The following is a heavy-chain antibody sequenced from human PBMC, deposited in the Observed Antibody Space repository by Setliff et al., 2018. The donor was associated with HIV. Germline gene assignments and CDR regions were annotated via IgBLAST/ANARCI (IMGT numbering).Heavy chain of an antibody. V-gene: IGHV1-46*01. Sequence: GASVKVSCKASGYTFTRYFMHCVRQAPGQGLEWLGMINPSGGSTWYAQKFQGRVTMSRDTSASRAYMELSSLRSEDTAVYYCARDEYAFDFWGQGTLVTVSS. CDR2: INPSGGST. D-gene: IGHD2-2*01. CDR3: ARDEYAFDF. CDR1: GYTFTRYF. J-gene: IGHJ4*02.